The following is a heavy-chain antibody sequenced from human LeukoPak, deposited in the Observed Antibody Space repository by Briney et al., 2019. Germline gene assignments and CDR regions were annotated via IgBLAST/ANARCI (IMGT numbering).Heavy chain of an antibody. CDR1: GFTFSSYG. V-gene: IGHV3-30*03. J-gene: IGHJ4*02. CDR3: ARFDYGFDY. CDR2: ISYDGSNK. Sequence: GRSLRLSCAASGFTFSSYGMHWVRQAPGKGLEWVAVISYDGSNKYYADSVKGRFTISRDNSKNALYLQMNSLRAEDTAVYYCARFDYGFDYWGQGTLVTVSS. D-gene: IGHD4-17*01.